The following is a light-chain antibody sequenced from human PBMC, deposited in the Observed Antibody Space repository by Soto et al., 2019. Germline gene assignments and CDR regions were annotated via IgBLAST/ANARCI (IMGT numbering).Light chain of an antibody. CDR1: SIDVGGYNY. CDR2: EVS. Sequence: QSALTQPASVSGSPGQSITISCTGTSIDVGGYNYVSWYQQHPGKAPKLMIYEVSNRPSGVSNRFSGSKSGNTASLTISGLQAEDEADYYCSSYTSISTVFGGGTQLTVL. CDR3: SSYTSISTV. J-gene: IGLJ2*01. V-gene: IGLV2-14*01.